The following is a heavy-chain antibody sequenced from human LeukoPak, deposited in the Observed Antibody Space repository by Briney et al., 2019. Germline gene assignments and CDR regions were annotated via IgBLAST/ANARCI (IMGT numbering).Heavy chain of an antibody. CDR2: IRYDGSNK. CDR1: GFTFSSYG. CDR3: AKNRVVVITNDAFDI. V-gene: IGHV3-30*02. Sequence: PGGSLRLSCAASGFTFSSYGMHWVRQAPGKGLEWVAFIRYDGSNKYYADSVKGRFTISRDNSKNTLYLQMNSLRAEDTAVYYCAKNRVVVITNDAFDIWGQGTMVTVSS. D-gene: IGHD3-22*01. J-gene: IGHJ3*02.